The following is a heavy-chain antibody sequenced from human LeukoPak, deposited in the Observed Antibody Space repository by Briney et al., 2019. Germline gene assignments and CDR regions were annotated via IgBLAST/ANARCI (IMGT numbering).Heavy chain of an antibody. D-gene: IGHD2-21*02. J-gene: IGHJ4*02. Sequence: GESLKISCKGSGYSFTKYWIGWVRQMPGKGLEWMGIIYPGDPDTTYSPSFQDQVTISADKSISTAYLQWSSLRASDTAIYYCARRRGVTATLNYFDYWGQGTLVTVSS. CDR3: ARRRGVTATLNYFDY. V-gene: IGHV5-51*01. CDR2: IYPGDPDT. CDR1: GYSFTKYW.